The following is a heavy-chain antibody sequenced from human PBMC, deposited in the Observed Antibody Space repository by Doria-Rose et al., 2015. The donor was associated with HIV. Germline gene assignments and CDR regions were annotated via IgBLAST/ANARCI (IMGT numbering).Heavy chain of an antibody. Sequence: QVTLKESGPVLVKPTETLTLTCTVSGVSLSSPGMGVSWIRQPPGKALEWLANIFSDDERAYRTSLKSRLTISRRTSNSQVVLTMTDMDPVDTATYYCARIKSSRWYHKYYFDFWGQGTLVIVSA. CDR2: IFSDDER. CDR1: GVSLSSPGMG. D-gene: IGHD6-13*01. CDR3: ARIKSSRWYHKYYFDF. J-gene: IGHJ4*02. V-gene: IGHV2-26*01.